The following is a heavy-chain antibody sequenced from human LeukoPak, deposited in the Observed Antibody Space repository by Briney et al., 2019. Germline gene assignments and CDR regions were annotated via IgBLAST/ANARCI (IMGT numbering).Heavy chain of an antibody. J-gene: IGHJ6*03. Sequence: NPSETLSLTCTVSGGSIRSYYWSWIRQPPGKGLEWIGYIYYGGSTNYNPSLKSRVTISVDTSKNQFSLKLSSVTAADTAVYYCARDRLRGYYYMDVWGKGTTVTVSS. D-gene: IGHD5-12*01. V-gene: IGHV4-59*01. CDR1: GGSIRSYY. CDR2: IYYGGST. CDR3: ARDRLRGYYYMDV.